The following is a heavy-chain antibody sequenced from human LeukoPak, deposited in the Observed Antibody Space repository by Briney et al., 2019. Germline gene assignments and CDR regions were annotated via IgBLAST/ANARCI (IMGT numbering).Heavy chain of an antibody. V-gene: IGHV3-33*01. Sequence: QPGGSLRLPCAASGFTFSSYGMHWVRQAPGKGLEWVAVIWYDGSNKYYADSVKGRFTISRDNSKNTLYLQMNSLRAEDTAVYYCASPVALWFGEFIWGQGTMVTVSS. CDR3: ASPVALWFGEFI. J-gene: IGHJ3*02. CDR2: IWYDGSNK. CDR1: GFTFSSYG. D-gene: IGHD3-10*01.